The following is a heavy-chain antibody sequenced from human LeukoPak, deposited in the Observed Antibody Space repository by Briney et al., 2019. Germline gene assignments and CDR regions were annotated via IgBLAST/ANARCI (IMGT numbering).Heavy chain of an antibody. V-gene: IGHV4-34*01. CDR1: GGSFSGYY. J-gene: IGHJ3*02. CDR3: ARGPRWRCLQLRDAFDI. Sequence: SETLSLTCAVYGGSFSGYYWSWIRQPPGKGLEWIGEINHSGSTNYNPSLKSRVTISVDTSKNQFSLKLSSVTAADTAVYYCARGPRWRCLQLRDAFDIWGQGTMVTVSS. D-gene: IGHD5-24*01. CDR2: INHSGST.